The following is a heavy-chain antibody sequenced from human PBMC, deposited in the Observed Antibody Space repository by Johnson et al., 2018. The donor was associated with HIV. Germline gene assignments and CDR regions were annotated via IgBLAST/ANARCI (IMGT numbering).Heavy chain of an antibody. D-gene: IGHD3-22*01. CDR3: AKETRDSRSAFDI. V-gene: IGHV3-13*01. CDR2: IGTAGDT. J-gene: IGHJ3*02. CDR1: GFRLDEYA. Sequence: VQLVESGGGVVRPGGSLRLSCEGSGFRLDEYAMSWVRQAPGKGLEWVSAIGTAGDTYYPGSVKGRFTISRENAKNSLYLQMNSLRAGDTAVYFCAKETRDSRSAFDIWGQGTMVTVSS.